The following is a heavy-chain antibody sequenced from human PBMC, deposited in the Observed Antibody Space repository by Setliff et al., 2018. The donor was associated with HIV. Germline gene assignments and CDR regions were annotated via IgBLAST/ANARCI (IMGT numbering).Heavy chain of an antibody. Sequence: GGSLRLSCAASGFTFSSYAMSWVRQAPGKGLEWVSAISGSGGSTYYAVSVKGRFTISRDNSRNTLYLQMNSLRAEDTAVYYCAKSITMVRGVIIPEYWGQGTLVTVSS. V-gene: IGHV3-23*01. J-gene: IGHJ4*02. CDR3: AKSITMVRGVIIPEY. CDR2: ISGSGGST. D-gene: IGHD3-10*01. CDR1: GFTFSSYA.